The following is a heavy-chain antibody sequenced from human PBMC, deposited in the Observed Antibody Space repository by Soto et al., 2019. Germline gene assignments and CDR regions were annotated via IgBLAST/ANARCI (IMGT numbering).Heavy chain of an antibody. CDR1: GYTFTGHY. Sequence: ASVKVSCKASGYTFTGHYIHWVRQAPEQGPEWMGEIGPESGATRYAQKFQGRVTMTRDMSITTVYMELNNLSPDDTAVYYCGRGRSGQIVVFYWGQGTPVTVS. CDR2: IGPESGAT. J-gene: IGHJ4*02. D-gene: IGHD1-26*01. CDR3: GRGRSGQIVVFY. V-gene: IGHV1-2*02.